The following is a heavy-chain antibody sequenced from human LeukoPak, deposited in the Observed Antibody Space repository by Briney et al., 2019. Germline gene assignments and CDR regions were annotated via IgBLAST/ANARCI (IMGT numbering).Heavy chain of an antibody. V-gene: IGHV4-34*01. CDR3: ARQMNYDPLTGFFGNYYMDV. J-gene: IGHJ6*03. Sequence: SETLSLTCTVSGGSISSHYWSWIRQPPGKGLEWIGEINHSGSTNYNPSLKSRVTISVDTSKNQFSLKLSSVTAADTAVYYCARQMNYDPLTGFFGNYYMDVWGKGTTVTVSS. D-gene: IGHD3-9*01. CDR1: GGSISSHY. CDR2: INHSGST.